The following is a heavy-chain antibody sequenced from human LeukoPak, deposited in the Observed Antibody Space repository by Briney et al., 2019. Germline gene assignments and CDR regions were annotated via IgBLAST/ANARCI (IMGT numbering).Heavy chain of an antibody. CDR2: IKEGGSEK. J-gene: IGHJ4*02. D-gene: IGHD2-2*02. CDR3: ARDMDMGVVVPAAITFAFDY. Sequence: GSLRLPCATSGFTLNSYWIGLVRQAPRKGLEGVAHIKEGGSEKYYVDSVKGRFTISRDNAKNSLYLQMNSLRAEDTAVYYCARDMDMGVVVPAAITFAFDYWGQGTLVTVSS. V-gene: IGHV3-7*01. CDR1: GFTLNSYW.